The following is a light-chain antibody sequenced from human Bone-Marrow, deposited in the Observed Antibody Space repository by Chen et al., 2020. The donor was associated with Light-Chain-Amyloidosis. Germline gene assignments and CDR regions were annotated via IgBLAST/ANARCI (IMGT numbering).Light chain of an antibody. CDR1: SSDVGGDNH. CDR2: EVT. CDR3: SSYTITNTLV. V-gene: IGLV2-14*01. Sequence: SSLTHPASVFGSPGQSITFSGPGTSSDVGGDNHVSWYQQHPDKAPKLMIYEVTNRPSWVPDRFSGSKSDNTASLTISGLQTEDEADYFCSSYTITNTLVFGSGTRVTVL. J-gene: IGLJ1*01.